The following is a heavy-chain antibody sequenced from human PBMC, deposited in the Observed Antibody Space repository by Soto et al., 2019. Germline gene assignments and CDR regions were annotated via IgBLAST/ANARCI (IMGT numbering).Heavy chain of an antibody. J-gene: IGHJ4*02. CDR1: GYTFANYG. CDR2: ISSHNRNT. V-gene: IGHV1-18*04. Sequence: QVRLVQSGAEVKKPGASVKVSCKASGYTFANYGISWVRQSPGQGLEWMGWISSHNRNTNYAQNFQGRVTITMDTSTSTAYREQRSLTSADTDMYFCARNRSNHDYWGQGTLVTVSS. CDR3: ARNRSNHDY.